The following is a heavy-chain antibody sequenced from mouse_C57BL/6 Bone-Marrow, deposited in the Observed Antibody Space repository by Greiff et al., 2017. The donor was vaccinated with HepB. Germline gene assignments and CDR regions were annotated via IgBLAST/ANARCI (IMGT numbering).Heavy chain of an antibody. Sequence: VKLQESGPGLVAPSQSLSIPCTVSGFSFTSYAISWVRQPPGKGLEWLGVIWTGGGTNYNSALKSRLSISKDNSKSQVFLKMNSLQTDDTARYYCARLLRGFAWFAYWGQGTLVTVSA. D-gene: IGHD1-1*01. CDR1: GFSFTSYA. J-gene: IGHJ3*01. V-gene: IGHV2-9-1*01. CDR2: IWTGGGT. CDR3: ARLLRGFAWFAY.